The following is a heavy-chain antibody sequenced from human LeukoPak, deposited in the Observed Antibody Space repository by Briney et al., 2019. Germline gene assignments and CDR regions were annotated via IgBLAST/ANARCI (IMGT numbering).Heavy chain of an antibody. CDR3: AKDNPIFGVVISYGMDV. D-gene: IGHD3-3*01. CDR2: ISGSGGST. CDR1: GFTFRSYA. V-gene: IGHV3-23*01. Sequence: GGSLRLSCAASGFTFRSYAMSWVRQAPGKGLVWVSAISGSGGSTYYADSVKGRFTISRDNSKNTLYLQMNSLRAEDTAVYYCAKDNPIFGVVISYGMDVWGQGTTVTVSS. J-gene: IGHJ6*02.